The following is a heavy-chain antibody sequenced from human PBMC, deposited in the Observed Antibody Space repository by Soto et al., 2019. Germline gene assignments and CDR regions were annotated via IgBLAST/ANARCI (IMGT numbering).Heavy chain of an antibody. CDR1: GFTFTVYT. CDR2: ISHDVNKE. Sequence: HPGGSLRLSCVASGFTFTVYTMHWVRQAPGKGLEWVALISHDVNKEDYADSAKGRFTISRDNSQNTLYLQMNSLRPEDTAVYYCAREIAGFYGAGSYYRPRSFDFWGQGTLVTVSS. CDR3: AREIAGFYGAGSYYRPRSFDF. J-gene: IGHJ4*02. D-gene: IGHD3-10*01. V-gene: IGHV3-30-3*01.